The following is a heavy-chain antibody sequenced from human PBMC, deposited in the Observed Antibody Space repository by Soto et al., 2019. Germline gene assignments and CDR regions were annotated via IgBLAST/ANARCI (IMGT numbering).Heavy chain of an antibody. CDR1: GFTFSSYW. Sequence: EVQLVESGGGLVQPGGSLRLSCAASGFTFSSYWMSWVRQAPGKGLEWVANIKQDGSEKYYVDSVKGRFTISRDNAKNSLYLQMNSLRAEDTAVYYCARDSNGDPGIVLYYYYYGMDVWGQGTTVTVSS. V-gene: IGHV3-7*01. CDR3: ARDSNGDPGIVLYYYYYGMDV. D-gene: IGHD4-17*01. CDR2: IKQDGSEK. J-gene: IGHJ6*02.